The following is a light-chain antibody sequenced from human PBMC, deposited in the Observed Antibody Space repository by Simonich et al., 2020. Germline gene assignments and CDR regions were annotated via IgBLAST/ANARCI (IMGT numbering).Light chain of an antibody. J-gene: IGKJ3*01. CDR1: QGIRND. CDR2: AAS. CDR3: LQDYNYPV. Sequence: AIQMTQSPSSLYASVGDRVTITCRASQGIRNDLGWYQQKPGKAPKLLIYAASSLQSGVPSRFSGSGSGTDFTLTISSLQTEDFATDYCLQDYNYPVFGPGTKVDIK. V-gene: IGKV1-6*01.